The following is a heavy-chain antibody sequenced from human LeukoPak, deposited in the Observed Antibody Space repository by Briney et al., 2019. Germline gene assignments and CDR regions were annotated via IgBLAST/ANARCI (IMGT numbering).Heavy chain of an antibody. CDR2: INHSGST. V-gene: IGHV4-39*07. CDR3: ARGRGSSWQNWFDP. J-gene: IGHJ5*02. D-gene: IGHD6-13*01. CDR1: GGSISSSSYY. Sequence: PSETLSLTCTVSGGSISSSSYYWGWIRQPPGKGLEWIGEINHSGSTNYNPSLKSRVTISVDTSKNQFSLKLSSVTAADTAVYYCARGRGSSWQNWFDPWGQGTLVTVSS.